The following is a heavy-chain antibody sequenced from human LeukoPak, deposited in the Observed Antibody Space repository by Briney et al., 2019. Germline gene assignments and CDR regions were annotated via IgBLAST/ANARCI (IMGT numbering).Heavy chain of an antibody. Sequence: ASVKVSCKASGYTFTNFYMHWVRQAPGQGLEWMGWINPNTGGTSFAQDFQGRLTFTRDTSIPTAFMELTSLTSDDTAVYYCARDRSWYAQPGYWGQGTLVTVSS. CDR2: INPNTGGT. CDR1: GYTFTNFY. V-gene: IGHV1-2*02. J-gene: IGHJ4*02. CDR3: ARDRSWYAQPGY. D-gene: IGHD6-13*01.